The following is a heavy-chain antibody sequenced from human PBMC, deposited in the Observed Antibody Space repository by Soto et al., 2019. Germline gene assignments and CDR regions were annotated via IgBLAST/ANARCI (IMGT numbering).Heavy chain of an antibody. CDR2: TYYSGST. Sequence: SETLSLTCTVSGGSISSGGYYWSWIRQHPGKGLEWIGYTYYSGSTYYNPSLKSRVTVSVDTSKNQFSLKLSSVTAADTAVYYCARATNIVVVPAAGYWFDPWGQGTLVTVSS. V-gene: IGHV4-31*03. CDR3: ARATNIVVVPAAGYWFDP. J-gene: IGHJ5*02. CDR1: GGSISSGGYY. D-gene: IGHD2-2*01.